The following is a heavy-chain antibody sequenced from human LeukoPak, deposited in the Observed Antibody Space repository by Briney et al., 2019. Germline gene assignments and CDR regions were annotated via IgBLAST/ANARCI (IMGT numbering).Heavy chain of an antibody. CDR2: IWYDGTHK. CDR3: VKDLSYESSGYVFDY. J-gene: IGHJ4*02. Sequence: GRSLRLSCAASGFTFSSYGMHWVRQAPGKGLEWVAVIWYDGTHKSYADSVKGRFTISRDNSENSLYLQMDSLRSEDTAFYYCVKDLSYESSGYVFDYWGQGTLVTVSS. CDR1: GFTFSSYG. V-gene: IGHV3-33*03. D-gene: IGHD3-22*01.